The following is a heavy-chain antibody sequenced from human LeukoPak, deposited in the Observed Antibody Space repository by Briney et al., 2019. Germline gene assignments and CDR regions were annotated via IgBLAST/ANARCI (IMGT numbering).Heavy chain of an antibody. CDR2: IYSGGST. J-gene: IGHJ6*03. CDR1: GFTVSSNY. V-gene: IGHV3-53*01. CDR3: ASGSGSYRTPYYYMDV. D-gene: IGHD3-10*01. Sequence: GSLRLSCAASGFTVSSNYMSWVRQAPGKGLEWVSVIYSGGSTYYADSVKGRFTISRDNSKNTLYLQMNSLRAEDTAVYYCASGSGSYRTPYYYMDVWGTGTTVTVSS.